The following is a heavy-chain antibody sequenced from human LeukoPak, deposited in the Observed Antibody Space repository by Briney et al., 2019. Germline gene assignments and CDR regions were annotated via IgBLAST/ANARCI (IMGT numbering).Heavy chain of an antibody. CDR1: GYSFTSYW. D-gene: IGHD6-13*01. CDR2: IYPGDSDT. CDR3: ASTGIAAAGPGDWFDP. Sequence: GESLKISCKGSGYSFTSYWNGWVRQMPGKGLEWIGIIYPGDSDTRYSPSFQGQVTISADKSISTAYLQWSSLKASDTAMYYCASTGIAAAGPGDWFDPWGQGTLVTVSS. V-gene: IGHV5-51*01. J-gene: IGHJ5*02.